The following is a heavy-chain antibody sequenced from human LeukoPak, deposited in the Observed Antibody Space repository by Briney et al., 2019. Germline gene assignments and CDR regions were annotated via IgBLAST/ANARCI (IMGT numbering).Heavy chain of an antibody. Sequence: SVKVSWKASGGSFSSYTISWVRQAPGQGLDWMGRIIPILGIANYAQKFQGRVTITADKSTSTAYMELSRLRSEDTAVYYCARDPTTYNWNYVSYFDYWGQGTLVTVSS. CDR2: IIPILGIA. CDR1: GGSFSSYT. CDR3: ARDPTTYNWNYVSYFDY. J-gene: IGHJ4*02. V-gene: IGHV1-69*04. D-gene: IGHD1-7*01.